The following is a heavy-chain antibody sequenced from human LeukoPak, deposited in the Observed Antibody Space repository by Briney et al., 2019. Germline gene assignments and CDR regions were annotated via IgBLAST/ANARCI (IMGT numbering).Heavy chain of an antibody. D-gene: IGHD6-13*01. V-gene: IGHV4-39*01. CDR1: GGSISSYY. CDR3: ARGGESSSWYKTGDYYYMDV. Sequence: RPSETLSLTCTVSGGSISSYYWGWIRQPPGKGLEWIGSIYYSGSTYYNPTLKSRVTISVDTSKNQFSLKLSSVTAADTAVYYCARGGESSSWYKTGDYYYMDVWGKGTTVTVSS. CDR2: IYYSGST. J-gene: IGHJ6*03.